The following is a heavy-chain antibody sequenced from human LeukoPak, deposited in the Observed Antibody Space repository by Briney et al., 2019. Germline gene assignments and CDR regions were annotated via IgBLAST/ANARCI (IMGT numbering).Heavy chain of an antibody. CDR2: IYPDDSDI. J-gene: IGHJ6*03. V-gene: IGHV5-51*01. D-gene: IGHD1-14*01. CDR1: GSSFNNYW. CDR3: AKRGGAGWGMTSSWVYMDV. Sequence: PGESLKISGKGSGSSFNNYWIAWVRQMPRKGLGWMGIIYPDDSDIRYSPSFKDQVTISADKAINTAYLQWSSLKASDTAIYYCAKRGGAGWGMTSSWVYMDVWGKGTTVTVSS.